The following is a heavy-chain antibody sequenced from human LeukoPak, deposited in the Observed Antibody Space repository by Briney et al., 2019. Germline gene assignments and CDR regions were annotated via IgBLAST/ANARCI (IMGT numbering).Heavy chain of an antibody. Sequence: SVKVSCKASGGTFSSYAISWVRQAPGQGLEWMGGIIPIFGTANYAQKFQGRVTITADESTSTAYMELSSLRSEDTAVYYCARDICSSTSCYGWFDPRGQGTLVTVSS. CDR1: GGTFSSYA. CDR2: IIPIFGTA. D-gene: IGHD2-2*01. V-gene: IGHV1-69*13. J-gene: IGHJ5*02. CDR3: ARDICSSTSCYGWFDP.